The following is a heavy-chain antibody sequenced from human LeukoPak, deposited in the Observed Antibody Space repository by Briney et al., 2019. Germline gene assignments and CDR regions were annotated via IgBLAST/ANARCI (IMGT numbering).Heavy chain of an antibody. CDR2: ISSSSSTI. V-gene: IGHV3-48*04. CDR1: GFTFSSYS. Sequence: GGSLRLSCAASGFTFSSYSMNWVRQAPGKGLEWVSYISSSSSTIYYADSVKGRFTISRDNAKNSLYLQMNSLRAEDTAVYYCARASASDYFDYWGQGTLVTVSS. CDR3: ARASASDYFDY. J-gene: IGHJ4*02.